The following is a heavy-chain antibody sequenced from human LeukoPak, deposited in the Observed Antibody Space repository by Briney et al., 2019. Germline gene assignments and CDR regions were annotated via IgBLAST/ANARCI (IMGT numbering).Heavy chain of an antibody. D-gene: IGHD6-13*01. CDR1: GFTFSSYG. CDR2: ISGSGGST. V-gene: IGHV3-23*01. Sequence: GGTLRLSCAASGFTFSSYGMSWVRQAPGKGLEWVSAISGSGGSTYYADSVKGRFTISRDNSKNTLYLQMNSLRAEDTAVYYCAKDKVAAAGTFLNYWGQGTLVTVSS. J-gene: IGHJ4*02. CDR3: AKDKVAAAGTFLNY.